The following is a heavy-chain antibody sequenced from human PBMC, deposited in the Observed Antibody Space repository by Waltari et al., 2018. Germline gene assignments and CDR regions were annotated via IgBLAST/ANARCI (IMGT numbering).Heavy chain of an antibody. CDR3: XRGWIXTTSLGHDGMDX. CDR2: XYTGGXT. CDR1: GFTVSTNY. J-gene: IGHJ6*02. Sequence: VQLXESGGGXIQPGGSLRXSCAVSGFTVSTNYISWVRQAPGXGLXWVSVXYTGGXTYYAXSVKGRFSISXDNSKNTLYLQMNSLRVXDTAIYYCXRGWIXTTSLGHDGMDXWGQGTTVTVSS. V-gene: IGHV3-53*01. D-gene: IGHD4-17*01.